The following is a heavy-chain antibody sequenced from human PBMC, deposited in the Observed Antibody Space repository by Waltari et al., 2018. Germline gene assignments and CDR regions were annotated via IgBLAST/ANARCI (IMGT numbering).Heavy chain of an antibody. D-gene: IGHD3-10*01. CDR3: ATYYYGSGSPNAFDI. CDR2: FDPEDGET. Sequence: QVQLVQSGAEVKKPGSSVKVSCKASGGTFSSYAISWVRQAPGKGLEWMGGFDPEDGETIYAQKFQGRVTMTEDTSTDTAYMELSSLRSEDTAVYYCATYYYGSGSPNAFDIWGQGTMVTVSS. CDR1: GGTFSSYA. V-gene: IGHV1-24*01. J-gene: IGHJ3*02.